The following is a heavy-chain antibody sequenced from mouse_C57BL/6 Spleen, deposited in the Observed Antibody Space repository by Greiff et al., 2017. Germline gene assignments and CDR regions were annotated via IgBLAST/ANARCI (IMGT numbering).Heavy chain of an antibody. CDR2: IYPRSGNT. CDR1: GYTFTSYG. V-gene: IGHV1-81*01. J-gene: IGHJ3*01. Sequence: QVQLQQSGAELARPGASVKLSCKASGYTFTSYGISWVKQRTGQGLEWIGEIYPRSGNTYYNEKFKGKATLTADKSSSTAYMELRSLTSEDSAVYFCATIYYDYDAAYWGQGTLVTVSA. D-gene: IGHD2-4*01. CDR3: ATIYYDYDAAY.